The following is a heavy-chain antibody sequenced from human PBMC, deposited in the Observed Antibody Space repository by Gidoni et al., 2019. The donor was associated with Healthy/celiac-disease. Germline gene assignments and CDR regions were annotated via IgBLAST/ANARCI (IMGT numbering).Heavy chain of an antibody. CDR2: IGTAGDT. Sequence: EVQLVESGGGLVQPGGSLRLSCAASGFTFSSYDMHWVRQATRKGLEWVSAIGTAGDTYYPGSVKGRFTISRENAKNSLYLQMNSLRAGDTAVYYCARSIPTLSPNGDDNWYFDLWGRGTLVTVSS. J-gene: IGHJ2*01. CDR1: GFTFSSYD. V-gene: IGHV3-13*04. D-gene: IGHD4-17*01. CDR3: ARSIPTLSPNGDDNWYFDL.